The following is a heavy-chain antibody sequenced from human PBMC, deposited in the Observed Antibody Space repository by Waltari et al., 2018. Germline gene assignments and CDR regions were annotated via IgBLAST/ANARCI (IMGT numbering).Heavy chain of an antibody. CDR1: GFTFSSYA. V-gene: IGHV3-23*04. D-gene: IGHD6-19*01. Sequence: EVQLVESGGGLVQPGGSLRLSCAASGFTFSSYAMSWVRQAPGKGLEWVSAFSGGGGSTCYADSVKGRFTISRYNSKNTLYLQMNSLRAEDTAVYYCAKGTEGYSSGWYEGGFDYWGQGTLVTVSS. CDR2: FSGGGGST. J-gene: IGHJ4*02. CDR3: AKGTEGYSSGWYEGGFDY.